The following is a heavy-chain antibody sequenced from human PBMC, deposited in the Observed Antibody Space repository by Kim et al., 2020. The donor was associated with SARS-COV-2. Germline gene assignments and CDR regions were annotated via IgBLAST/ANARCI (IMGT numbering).Heavy chain of an antibody. CDR2: IYYSGST. Sequence: SETLSLTCTVSGGSISSYYWSWIRQPPGKGLEWIGYIYYSGSTNYNPSPKSRVTISVDTSKKQFPLQLSSVTAADTAVYYCAGVTYYDFWSGYPDVRGQGPAVTVSS. D-gene: IGHD3-3*01. CDR1: GGSISSYY. V-gene: IGHV4-59*01. CDR3: AGVTYYDFWSGYPDV. J-gene: IGHJ6*02.